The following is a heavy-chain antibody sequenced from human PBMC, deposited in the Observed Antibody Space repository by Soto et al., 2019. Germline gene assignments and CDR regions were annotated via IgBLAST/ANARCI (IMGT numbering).Heavy chain of an antibody. J-gene: IGHJ4*02. V-gene: IGHV3-23*01. Sequence: EVQLLESGGGLVQPGGSLRLSCAASGFTFSNYAMSWVRQAPGKGLEWVSAISGSGGSTYYADSVKGRFTISRDNSKNTLYLQMNNLRAEDTAVYYCAKDSAVAAAGTLQDYWGQGTLVTVSS. D-gene: IGHD6-13*01. CDR1: GFTFSNYA. CDR3: AKDSAVAAAGTLQDY. CDR2: ISGSGGST.